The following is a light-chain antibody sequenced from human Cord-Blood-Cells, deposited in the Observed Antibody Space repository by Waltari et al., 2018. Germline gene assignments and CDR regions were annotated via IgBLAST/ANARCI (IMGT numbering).Light chain of an antibody. J-gene: IGLJ3*02. CDR1: SSDVGGYNY. CDR2: DVS. Sequence: QSALTQPRSVSGSPGQSVTISCTGTSSDVGGYNYVSWYQQHPGKAPKLMIYDVSKRPSWFPDRFSGSKSGNTASLTISGLQPEDEADYYCCSYAGSYTLVFGGGTKLTVL. CDR3: CSYAGSYTLV. V-gene: IGLV2-11*01.